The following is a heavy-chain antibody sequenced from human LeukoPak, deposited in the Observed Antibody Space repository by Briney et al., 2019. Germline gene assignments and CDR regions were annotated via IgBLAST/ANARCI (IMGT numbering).Heavy chain of an antibody. V-gene: IGHV4-39*01. CDR2: LSYGGSP. J-gene: IGHJ4*02. Sequence: ETLSLTCTVSGGSISSSNYYWGWVRQPPGKGLEWIGSLSYGGSPYHNPSLKSRLTISVDTSKNQFSLKLRSVAAADTAVYYCARHRDGYFTNFDNWGQGTLVTVSS. CDR1: GGSISSSNYY. D-gene: IGHD3-22*01. CDR3: ARHRDGYFTNFDN.